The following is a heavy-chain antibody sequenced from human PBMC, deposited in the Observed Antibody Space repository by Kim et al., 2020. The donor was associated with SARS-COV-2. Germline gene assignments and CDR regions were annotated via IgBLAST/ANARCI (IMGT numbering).Heavy chain of an antibody. V-gene: IGHV4-59*01. Sequence: TNYNPSRKSRVTISVDTSKNQFSLKLSSVTAADTAVYYCAREGPRHYFDYWGQGTLVTVSS. J-gene: IGHJ4*02. CDR3: AREGPRHYFDY. CDR2: T.